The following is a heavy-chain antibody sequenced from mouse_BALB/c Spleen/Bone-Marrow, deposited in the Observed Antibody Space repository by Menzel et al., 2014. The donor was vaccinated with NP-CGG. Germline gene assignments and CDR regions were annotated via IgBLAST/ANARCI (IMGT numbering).Heavy chain of an antibody. CDR2: INPSNGRT. Sequence: VQLQQSGAELVKPGASVKLSCKASGHTFTSYWMHWVKQRPGQGLEWIGEINPSNGRTNYNEKFKSKATLTVDKSSSTAYMQLSSLTPEDSAVYYCARGDGFAWFAYWGQGTLVTVSA. J-gene: IGHJ3*01. CDR3: ARGDGFAWFAY. V-gene: IGHV1S81*02. D-gene: IGHD3-3*01. CDR1: GHTFTSYW.